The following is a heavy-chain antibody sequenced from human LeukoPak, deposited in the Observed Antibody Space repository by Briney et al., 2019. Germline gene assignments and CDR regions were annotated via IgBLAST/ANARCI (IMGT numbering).Heavy chain of an antibody. Sequence: ASVKVSCKASGYSFTNYAIQWVRQAPGQRHEWMGWINAGNGKTKYSQNFQGRVTITRDTSASTAYMELSGLRSEDTAVYYCARAIWTSTVTTYYFDYWGQGALVTVSS. J-gene: IGHJ4*02. CDR2: INAGNGKT. CDR1: GYSFTNYA. D-gene: IGHD4-17*01. CDR3: ARAIWTSTVTTYYFDY. V-gene: IGHV1-3*01.